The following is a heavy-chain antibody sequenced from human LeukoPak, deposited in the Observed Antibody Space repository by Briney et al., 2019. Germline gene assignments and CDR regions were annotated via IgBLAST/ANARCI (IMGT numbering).Heavy chain of an antibody. CDR3: AREETDSSGYYSYYFDY. V-gene: IGHV4-38-2*02. Sequence: SETLSLTCTVSGYSISSGYYWGWIRQPPGKGLEWIGSIYHSGSTYYNPSLKSRVTISVDTSKNQFSLKLSSVTAADTAVYYCAREETDSSGYYSYYFDYWGQGTLVTVSS. CDR2: IYHSGST. D-gene: IGHD3-22*01. CDR1: GYSISSGYY. J-gene: IGHJ4*02.